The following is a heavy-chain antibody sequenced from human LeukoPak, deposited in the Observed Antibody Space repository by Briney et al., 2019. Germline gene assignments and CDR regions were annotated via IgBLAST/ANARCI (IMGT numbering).Heavy chain of an antibody. D-gene: IGHD6-13*01. CDR2: ISPYNGNT. CDR3: ATYSAAGRTYYFDY. Sequence: ASVKVSCKASGYSFTNYGITWVRQAPGQGLEWMGWISPYNGNTNYAQKLQGRVTMTRDTSTSTAYMELRSLRSDDTAVYYCATYSAAGRTYYFDYWGQGALVTVPS. CDR1: GYSFTNYG. J-gene: IGHJ4*02. V-gene: IGHV1-18*01.